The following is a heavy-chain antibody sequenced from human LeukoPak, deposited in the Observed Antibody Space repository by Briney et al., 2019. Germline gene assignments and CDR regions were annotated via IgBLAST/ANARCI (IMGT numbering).Heavy chain of an antibody. CDR2: IYYSGST. J-gene: IGHJ6*02. D-gene: IGHD5-24*01. CDR1: GGSISSSSYY. V-gene: IGHV4-39*07. CDR3: ARDRVRLDYYYYGMDV. Sequence: SETLSLTCTVSGGSISSSSYYWGWIRQPPGKGLEWIGSIYYSGSTYYNPSLKSRVTISVDTSKNQFSLKLSSVTAADTAVYYCARDRVRLDYYYYGMDVWGQGTTVTVSS.